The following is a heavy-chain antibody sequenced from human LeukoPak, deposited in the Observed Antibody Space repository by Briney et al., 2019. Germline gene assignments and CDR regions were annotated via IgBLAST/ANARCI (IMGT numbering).Heavy chain of an antibody. Sequence: PGGSLRLSCAASGFSVSINYMSWVRQAPGKGLEWASYISSSGSTIYYADSVKGRFTISRDNAKNSLYLQMNSLRAEDTAVYYCARDAGGSGSYYLDAFDIWGQGTMVTVSS. CDR2: ISSSGSTI. D-gene: IGHD3-10*01. CDR3: ARDAGGSGSYYLDAFDI. V-gene: IGHV3-11*01. J-gene: IGHJ3*02. CDR1: GFSVSINY.